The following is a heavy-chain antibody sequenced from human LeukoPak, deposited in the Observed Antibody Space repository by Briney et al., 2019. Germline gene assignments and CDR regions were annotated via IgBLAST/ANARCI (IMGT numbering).Heavy chain of an antibody. CDR1: GFSFSDYD. V-gene: IGHV3-11*01. J-gene: IGHJ4*02. Sequence: GGSLRLSCAASGFSFSDYDMSWIRRTPGTGLEWVSYISYSGSTIYYADSVKGRFTISRDNAKNSLYLQMNSLRAEDTAVYYCARLSGTYLPFDYWGQGTLVTVSS. D-gene: IGHD1-26*01. CDR3: ARLSGTYLPFDY. CDR2: ISYSGSTI.